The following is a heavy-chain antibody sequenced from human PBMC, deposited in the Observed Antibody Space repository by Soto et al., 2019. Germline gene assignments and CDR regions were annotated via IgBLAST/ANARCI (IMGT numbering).Heavy chain of an antibody. V-gene: IGHV3-7*01. Sequence: EVQLVESGGGLVQPGGSLRLSCAASGFTFSGYWMNWVRQAPGKGLEWVANIKQDGGEKYYVDSVKGRFTISRDNAKXXXXXXXXXXXXXXXXXYYCARXXWWLVHWGQGTLVTVSS. CDR2: IKQDGGEK. CDR3: ARXXWWLVH. CDR1: GFTFSGYW. J-gene: IGHJ4*02. D-gene: IGHD6-19*01.